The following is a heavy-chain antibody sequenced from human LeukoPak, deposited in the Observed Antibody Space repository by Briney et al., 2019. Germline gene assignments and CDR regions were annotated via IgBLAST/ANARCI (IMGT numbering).Heavy chain of an antibody. CDR2: INPNSGGT. Sequence: ASVKVSCKASGYTFTGYYMHWVRQAPGQGLEWMGWINPNSGGTNYAQKFQGRVTMTRDKSISTAYMELSRLRSDDTAVYYCARDEVPAALRIWFDPWGQGTLVTVSS. V-gene: IGHV1-2*02. CDR3: ARDEVPAALRIWFDP. CDR1: GYTFTGYY. D-gene: IGHD2-2*01. J-gene: IGHJ5*02.